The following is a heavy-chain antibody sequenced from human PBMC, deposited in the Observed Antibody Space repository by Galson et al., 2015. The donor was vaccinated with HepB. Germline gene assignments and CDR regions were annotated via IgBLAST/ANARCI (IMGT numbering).Heavy chain of an antibody. D-gene: IGHD1-26*01. J-gene: IGHJ4*02. V-gene: IGHV1-58*01. CDR3: AADRKGLYSGSYYETFSFDY. CDR2: IVVGSGNT. CDR1: GFTFTSSA. Sequence: SVKVSCKASGFTFTSSAVQWVRQARGQRLEWIGWIVVGSGNTNYAQKFQERVTITRDMSTSTAYMELSSLRSEDTAVYYCAADRKGLYSGSYYETFSFDYWGQGTLVTVSS.